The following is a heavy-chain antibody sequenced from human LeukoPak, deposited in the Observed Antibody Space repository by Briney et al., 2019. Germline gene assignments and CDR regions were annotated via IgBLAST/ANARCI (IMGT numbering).Heavy chain of an antibody. V-gene: IGHV4-34*01. Sequence: PSETLSLTCAVYGGSFSGYYWTWIRQPPGKGLEWIGEINHSGSTIYNPSLKSRVTISADTSKNQFSLRLSSVTAADTAVYYCAIIVAVPAAPDAFDIWGQGTMVTVSS. D-gene: IGHD2-2*01. J-gene: IGHJ3*02. CDR3: AIIVAVPAAPDAFDI. CDR1: GGSFSGYY. CDR2: INHSGST.